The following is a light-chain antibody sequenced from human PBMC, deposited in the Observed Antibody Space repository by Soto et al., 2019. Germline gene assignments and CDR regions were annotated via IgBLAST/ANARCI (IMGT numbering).Light chain of an antibody. Sequence: DIQMTQSPSTLSASVGDRVTITCRASQSISSWLAWYQQKPGKAPKLLIYAASSLESGVPSRFSGSGSGTEFTLIISSLQPDDVATYYCQLYNSYWTFGQGTKVEIK. J-gene: IGKJ1*01. CDR1: QSISSW. CDR2: AAS. CDR3: QLYNSYWT. V-gene: IGKV1-5*01.